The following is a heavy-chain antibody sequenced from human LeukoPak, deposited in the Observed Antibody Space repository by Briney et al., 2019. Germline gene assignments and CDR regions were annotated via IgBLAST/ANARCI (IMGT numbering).Heavy chain of an antibody. CDR2: ISYDGSNK. Sequence: PGRSLRLSCAASGFTFSNYGMHWVRQAPGKGLEWVAVISYDGSNKYYADSVKGRFTISRDNSKNTLYLQMNSLRAEDTAVYYCARDGFDYGDFSYYFDYWGQGTLVTVSS. CDR1: GFTFSNYG. J-gene: IGHJ4*02. D-gene: IGHD4-17*01. V-gene: IGHV3-30*03. CDR3: ARDGFDYGDFSYYFDY.